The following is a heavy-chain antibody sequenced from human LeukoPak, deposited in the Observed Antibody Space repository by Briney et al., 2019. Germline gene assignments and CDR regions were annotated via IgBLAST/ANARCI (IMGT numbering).Heavy chain of an antibody. CDR2: ISSSGSTI. J-gene: IGHJ4*02. CDR3: ARDLAWGAFDY. CDR1: GFTFSSYE. Sequence: GGTLRLSCAASGFTFSSYEMNWVRQAPGKGLEWVSYISSSGSTIYYADSVKGRFTISRDNAKNSLYLQMNSLRVEDTAVYYCARDLAWGAFDYWGQGTLVSVSS. V-gene: IGHV3-48*03. D-gene: IGHD7-27*01.